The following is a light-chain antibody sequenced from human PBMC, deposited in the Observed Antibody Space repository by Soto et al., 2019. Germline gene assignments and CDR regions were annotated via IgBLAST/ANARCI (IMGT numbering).Light chain of an antibody. CDR3: CSYAGTYTYV. CDR2: DVT. Sequence: QSALTQPRSVSGSPGQSVTISCTGTSSDVGDYNFVSWYQQHPGKAPKLVIYDVTKRPSGVPDRFSGSKSANTASLTISGLQADDEADYYCCSYAGTYTYVFGTGTKVTVL. J-gene: IGLJ1*01. V-gene: IGLV2-11*01. CDR1: SSDVGDYNF.